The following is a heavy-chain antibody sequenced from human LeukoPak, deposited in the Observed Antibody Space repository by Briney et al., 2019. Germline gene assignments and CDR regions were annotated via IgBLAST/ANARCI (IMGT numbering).Heavy chain of an antibody. CDR2: IYFSGST. CDR1: GGSISSGGYS. J-gene: IGHJ4*02. CDR3: ARGPNYVWGSYQYFDY. D-gene: IGHD3-16*02. V-gene: IGHV4-30-4*08. Sequence: PSETLSLTCAVSGGSISSGGYSWSWIRQPPGKGLEWIGYIYFSGSTYYNPSLKSRVTISVDTSKNQFSLKLSSVTAADTAVYYCARGPNYVWGSYQYFDYWGQGTLVTVSS.